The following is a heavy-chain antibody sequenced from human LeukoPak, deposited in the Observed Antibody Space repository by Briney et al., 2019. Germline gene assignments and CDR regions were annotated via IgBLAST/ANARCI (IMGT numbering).Heavy chain of an antibody. CDR1: GGSISSYY. J-gene: IGHJ6*02. D-gene: IGHD5-12*01. CDR2: IYYSGST. V-gene: IGHV4-59*08. CDR3: ARLNIVARAVLYGMDV. Sequence: ASETLSLTCTVSGGSISSYYWSRIRQPPGKGLEWIGYIYYSGSTNYNPSLKSRVTISVDTSKNQFSLKLSSVTAADTAVYYCARLNIVARAVLYGMDVWGQGTTVTVSS.